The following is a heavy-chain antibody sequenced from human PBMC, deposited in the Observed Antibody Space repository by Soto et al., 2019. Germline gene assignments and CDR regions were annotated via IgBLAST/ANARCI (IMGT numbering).Heavy chain of an antibody. CDR3: ARLIGNSWLDS. CDR1: GGSISSYY. CDR2: IYDSGST. J-gene: IGHJ5*01. Sequence: PSETLSLTCTVSGGSISSYYWSWIRQPPGKGLEWIGYIYDSGSTTYNPSLKSRVTISVDTSNNQVSLQLNSVTPDDTAVYYCARLIGNSWLDSWGQGTLVTVSS. V-gene: IGHV4-59*08.